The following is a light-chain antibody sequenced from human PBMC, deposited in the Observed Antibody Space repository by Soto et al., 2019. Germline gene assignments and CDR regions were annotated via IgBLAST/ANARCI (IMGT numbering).Light chain of an antibody. CDR2: GAS. CDR1: QGISTW. J-gene: IGKJ2*01. CDR3: QQFGSLPYT. Sequence: DIQMTQSPSSVSASVGDRVTITCRASQGISTWLAWYQQKPGKAPKLLIYGASSLQSGVPSRFSGSGSGTDFTLTISRLEPEDFAVYHCQQFGSLPYTFGQGTKLEI. V-gene: IGKV1D-12*01.